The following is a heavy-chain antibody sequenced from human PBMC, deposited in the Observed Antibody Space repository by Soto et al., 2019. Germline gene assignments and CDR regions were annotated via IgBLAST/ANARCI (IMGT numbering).Heavy chain of an antibody. D-gene: IGHD3-10*01. J-gene: IGHJ4*02. Sequence: QVQLVQSGAEVKKPGASVMVSCKASGYTFTSYGISWVRQAPGQGLEWMGWISAYNDNTNYAQKFQGRVSMTTATPTTTAYMALRSLRSDDTAVYYCARYGTDYYGSGSYWDYWGQGTLVTVSS. CDR3: ARYGTDYYGSGSYWDY. V-gene: IGHV1-18*01. CDR1: GYTFTSYG. CDR2: ISAYNDNT.